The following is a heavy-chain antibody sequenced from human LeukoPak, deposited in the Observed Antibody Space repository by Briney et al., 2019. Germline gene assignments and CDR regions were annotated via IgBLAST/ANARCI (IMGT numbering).Heavy chain of an antibody. CDR3: ASFLGAPNSSSSMDYFDY. Sequence: PGGSLRLSCAASGFTFSSYGMHWVRQAPGKGLEWVAVIWYDGSNKYYADSVKGRFTISRDNSKNTLYLQMNSLRAEDTAVYYCASFLGAPNSSSSMDYFDYWGQGTLVTVSS. J-gene: IGHJ4*02. CDR2: IWYDGSNK. CDR1: GFTFSSYG. D-gene: IGHD6-6*01. V-gene: IGHV3-33*01.